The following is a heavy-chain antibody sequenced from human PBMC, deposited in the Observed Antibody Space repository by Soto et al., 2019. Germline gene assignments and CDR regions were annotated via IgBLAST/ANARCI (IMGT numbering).Heavy chain of an antibody. J-gene: IGHJ5*02. V-gene: IGHV4-59*01. CDR1: GGSISNYY. Sequence: PSETLSLTCNVSGGSISNYYWNWVRQSPEKGLEWIGYMYYNGNINYNPSLKSRVTISIDTSKNKFSLTLKSVTAVDTAVYYCASGGNWFDPWGQGVLVTVSS. CDR3: ASGGNWFDP. CDR2: MYYNGNI. D-gene: IGHD3-16*01.